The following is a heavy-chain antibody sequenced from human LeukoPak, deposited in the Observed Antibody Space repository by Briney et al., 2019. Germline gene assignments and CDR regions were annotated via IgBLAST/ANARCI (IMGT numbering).Heavy chain of an antibody. V-gene: IGHV4-34*01. CDR1: GGSFSGYY. D-gene: IGHD6-6*01. J-gene: IGHJ4*02. CDR2: INHSGST. Sequence: SETLSLTCVVYGGSFSGYYWSWIRQPPGKGLEWIGEINHSGSTNYNPSLKSRVTISVDTSKNQFSLKLSSVTAADTAVYYCARGGGSSSSALDYWGQGTLVTVSS. CDR3: ARGGGSSSSALDY.